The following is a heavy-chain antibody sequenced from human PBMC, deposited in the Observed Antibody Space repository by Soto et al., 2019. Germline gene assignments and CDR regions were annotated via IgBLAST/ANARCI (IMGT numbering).Heavy chain of an antibody. V-gene: IGHV1-3*01. CDR3: AREASITGTTNFDY. CDR1: GYTFTSYA. CDR2: IIPSNGIT. Sequence: ASVKVSCKASGYTFTSYAMHWVRQAPGQRLEWMGRIIPSNGITNYSQKFQGRVTITADKSTSTAYMELSSLRSEDTAVYYCAREASITGTTNFDYWGQGTLVTVSS. D-gene: IGHD1-7*01. J-gene: IGHJ4*02.